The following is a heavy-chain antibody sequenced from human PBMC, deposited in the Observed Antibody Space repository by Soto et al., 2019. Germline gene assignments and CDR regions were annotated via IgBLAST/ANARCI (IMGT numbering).Heavy chain of an antibody. CDR3: ASGGSSYAAAAWFDT. D-gene: IGHD2-15*01. Sequence: SETLSLTCTVSGGSISSYYCSWILQPPGKGLEWIGYIYYSGSTNYNPSLKSRVTISVDTSKNQFSLKLSSVTAADTAVYYCASGGSSYAAAAWFDTRGQGTLVTVSS. CDR1: GGSISSYY. CDR2: IYYSGST. J-gene: IGHJ5*02. V-gene: IGHV4-59*01.